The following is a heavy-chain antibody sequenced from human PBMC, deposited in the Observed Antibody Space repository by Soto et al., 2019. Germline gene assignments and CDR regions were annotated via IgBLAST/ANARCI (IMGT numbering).Heavy chain of an antibody. V-gene: IGHV4-61*01. J-gene: IGHJ6*02. CDR1: GGSVSSGSYY. CDR2: IYYSGST. D-gene: IGHD3-10*01. CDR3: ARDRFYGSGSYSHYYGMDV. Sequence: QVQLQESGPGLVKPSETLSLTCTVSGGSVSSGSYYWSWIRQPPGKGLEWIGYIYYSGSTNYNPSLESRVTISVDTSKNQFSLKLSSVTAADTAVYYCARDRFYGSGSYSHYYGMDVWGQGTTVTVSS.